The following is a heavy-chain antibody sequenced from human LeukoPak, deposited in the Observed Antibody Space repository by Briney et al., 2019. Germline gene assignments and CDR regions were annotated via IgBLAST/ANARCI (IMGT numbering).Heavy chain of an antibody. D-gene: IGHD3-10*01. J-gene: IGHJ6*02. Sequence: KPSETLSLTCTVSGGSISSYCWSWIRQPPGKGLEWIWYIYYSGSTNYNPSLKSRVTISVDTSKNQFSLKLSSVTAADTAVYYCARDSTYGSGSYYYYYGMDVWGQGTTVTVSS. CDR3: ARDSTYGSGSYYYYYGMDV. CDR2: IYYSGST. V-gene: IGHV4-59*01. CDR1: GGSISSYC.